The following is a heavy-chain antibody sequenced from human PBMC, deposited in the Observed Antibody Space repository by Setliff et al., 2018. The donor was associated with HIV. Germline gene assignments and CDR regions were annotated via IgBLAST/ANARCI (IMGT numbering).Heavy chain of an antibody. CDR1: GYTFNNYG. CDR3: ARDPTAPSVTLFGVAGGTYWFDP. J-gene: IGHJ5*02. D-gene: IGHD3-3*01. CDR2: INTDSANK. V-gene: IGHV1-18*01. Sequence: GASVKVSCKALGYTFNNYGVTWVRQAPGQGFEWVGWINTDSANKNYAKKFLGRVTMTTDTSTNTVYMDLRSLKSDDTAVYYCARDPTAPSVTLFGVAGGTYWFDPWGQGTLVTVSS.